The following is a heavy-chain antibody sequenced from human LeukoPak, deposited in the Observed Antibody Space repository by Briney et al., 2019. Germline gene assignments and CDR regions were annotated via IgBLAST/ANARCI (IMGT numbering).Heavy chain of an antibody. J-gene: IGHJ4*02. CDR3: AKIFGYFDWLLPFDY. Sequence: GGSLRLSCAASAFTVSSNYMSWVRQAPGKGLEWVSAISGSGGSTYYADSVKGRFTISRDNSKNTLYLQMNSLRAEDTAVYYCAKIFGYFDWLLPFDYWGQGTLVTVSS. CDR2: ISGSGGST. V-gene: IGHV3-23*01. D-gene: IGHD3-9*01. CDR1: AFTVSSNY.